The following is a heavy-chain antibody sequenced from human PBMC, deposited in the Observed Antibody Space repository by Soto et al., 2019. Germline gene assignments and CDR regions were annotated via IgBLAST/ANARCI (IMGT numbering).Heavy chain of an antibody. Sequence: GGSLRLSCAASGFTFSSYAMSWVRQAPGKGLEWVSAISGSGGSTYYADSVKGRFTISRDNSKNTLYLQMNSLRAEDTAVYYCAKDGESGYYLGGLVAFDYWGQGTLVTVSS. V-gene: IGHV3-23*01. D-gene: IGHD3-3*01. CDR1: GFTFSSYA. J-gene: IGHJ4*02. CDR2: ISGSGGST. CDR3: AKDGESGYYLGGLVAFDY.